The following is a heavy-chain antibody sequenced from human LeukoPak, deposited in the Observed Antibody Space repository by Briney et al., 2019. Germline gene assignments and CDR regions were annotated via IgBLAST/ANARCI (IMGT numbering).Heavy chain of an antibody. CDR3: ASKGYCSGGSCYEYYFDY. CDR2: INHNGST. CDR1: GGSFSAYY. V-gene: IGHV4-34*01. D-gene: IGHD2-15*01. Sequence: SETLSLTCAVYGGSFSAYYWSWIRQPPGKGLEWIGEINHNGSTNYNPSLKSRVTISVDTSKNQFSLKLSSVTAADTAVYYCASKGYCSGGSCYEYYFDYWGQGTLVTVSS. J-gene: IGHJ4*02.